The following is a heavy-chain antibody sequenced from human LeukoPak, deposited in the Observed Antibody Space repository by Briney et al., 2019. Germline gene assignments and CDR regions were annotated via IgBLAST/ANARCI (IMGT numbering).Heavy chain of an antibody. D-gene: IGHD3-22*01. J-gene: IGHJ4*02. V-gene: IGHV3-23*01. CDR3: AKGGESSAYSSLDS. CDR1: GFTFSTYA. CDR2: FRGHGDGT. Sequence: GGSLRLSCAASGFTFSTYAMSWVRQAPGKGLEWVSTFRGHGDGTYYADSVKGRFTISRDNSKNTLYLQMNSLRADDTAVYYCAKGGESSAYSSLDSWGQGTLVTVSS.